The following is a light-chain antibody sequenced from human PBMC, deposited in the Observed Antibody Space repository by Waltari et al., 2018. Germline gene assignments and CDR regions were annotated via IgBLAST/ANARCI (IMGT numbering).Light chain of an antibody. Sequence: EIVMTQSPAPLYVSPGERATLSCRASQSVSSNLAWYQQKPGQAPRLLNYGASTRATGIPARFSGSGSGTEFTLTISSLQSEDFAVYYCQQYNNWPPYTFGQGTKLEIK. V-gene: IGKV3-15*01. CDR2: GAS. CDR1: QSVSSN. CDR3: QQYNNWPPYT. J-gene: IGKJ2*01.